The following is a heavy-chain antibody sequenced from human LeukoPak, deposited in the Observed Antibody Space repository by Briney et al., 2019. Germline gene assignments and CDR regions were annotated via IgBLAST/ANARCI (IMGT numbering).Heavy chain of an antibody. D-gene: IGHD3-3*01. Sequence: PGGSLRLSCGASGFTFSTYAMNWVRQAPGKGLEWVATISYDGSNKYYADSVKGRFTISRDNSKNTLYLQMNSLRAEDTAVYYCARGPSARFFGVAKGAFDIWGQGTMVTVSS. CDR3: ARGPSARFFGVAKGAFDI. CDR2: ISYDGSNK. J-gene: IGHJ3*02. V-gene: IGHV3-30*04. CDR1: GFTFSTYA.